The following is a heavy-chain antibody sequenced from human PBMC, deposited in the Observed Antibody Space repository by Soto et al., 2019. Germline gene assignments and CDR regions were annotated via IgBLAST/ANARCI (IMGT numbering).Heavy chain of an antibody. D-gene: IGHD3-10*01. CDR1: GYTLTSYA. V-gene: IGHV1-3*01. CDR3: ARDMGFGLSDY. CDR2: INAGNGNT. Sequence: QVQLVQSGAEVKKPGASVKVSCKASGYTLTSYAMHWVRQAPGQRLEWMGWINAGNGNTKYSQKFQGRVTITRDTSASTAYMELSSLRSEDTAVYYCARDMGFGLSDYWGQGTLVTVSS. J-gene: IGHJ4*02.